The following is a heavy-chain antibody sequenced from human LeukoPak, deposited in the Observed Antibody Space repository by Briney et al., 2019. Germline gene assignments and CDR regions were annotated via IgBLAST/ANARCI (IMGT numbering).Heavy chain of an antibody. Sequence: GGSLRLSCAVSGFTFDDYAMHWVRQVPGKGLEWVSGISWNSETIGYADSVKGRFTISRDNAKNSLYLQMNSLRAEDTAVYYCARYCSSTSCYGSEPYNWFDPWGQGTLVTVSS. CDR3: ARYCSSTSCYGSEPYNWFDP. J-gene: IGHJ5*02. CDR1: GFTFDDYA. D-gene: IGHD2-2*01. V-gene: IGHV3-9*01. CDR2: ISWNSETI.